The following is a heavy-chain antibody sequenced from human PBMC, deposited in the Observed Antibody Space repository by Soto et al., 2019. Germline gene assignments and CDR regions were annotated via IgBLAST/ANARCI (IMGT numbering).Heavy chain of an antibody. D-gene: IGHD3-10*01. CDR3: ARDQSRGQVFYYYMDV. CDR2: ISSSSQNI. Sequence: EVQLVESGGGLVQPGGSLRLSCAASEFTFSTYAMNWVRQAPGKGLEWVSYISSSSQNIRYADSVKGRFTISRVNAKNALYLQMNSLRAEDTAVYYCARDQSRGQVFYYYMDVWGKGATVTVS. J-gene: IGHJ6*03. CDR1: EFTFSTYA. V-gene: IGHV3-48*01.